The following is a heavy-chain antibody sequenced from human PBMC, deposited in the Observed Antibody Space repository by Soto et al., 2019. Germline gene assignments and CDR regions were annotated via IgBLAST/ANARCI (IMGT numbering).Heavy chain of an antibody. CDR3: ARKEGVCCCTSCYVRDYYYGMDV. Sequence: SVKVSCKASGDTFSSYAISWVRQAPGQGLEWMGGINPIFGTANYAQKFQGRVTITADESTSTAYMELSSLRSEDTAVYDCARKEGVCCCTSCYVRDYYYGMDVWGQGTMVTVSS. D-gene: IGHD2-2*01. V-gene: IGHV1-69*13. CDR1: GDTFSSYA. CDR2: INPIFGTA. J-gene: IGHJ6*02.